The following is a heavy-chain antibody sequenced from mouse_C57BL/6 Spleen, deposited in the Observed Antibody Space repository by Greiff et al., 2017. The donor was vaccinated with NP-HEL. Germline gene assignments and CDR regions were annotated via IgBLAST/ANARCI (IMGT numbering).Heavy chain of an antibody. CDR2: IDTETGGT. CDR1: GYTFTDYE. V-gene: IGHV1-15*01. CDR3: TRWRDDNYFDY. Sequence: QVQLQQSGAELVRPGASVTLSCKASGYTFTDYEMHWVKQTPVHGLEWIGAIDTETGGTAYTQKFKGKVILTADKSTSTPYLELRSLTSEDSAVYYCTRWRDDNYFDYRGQGTTLTVSS. J-gene: IGHJ2*01. D-gene: IGHD2-3*01.